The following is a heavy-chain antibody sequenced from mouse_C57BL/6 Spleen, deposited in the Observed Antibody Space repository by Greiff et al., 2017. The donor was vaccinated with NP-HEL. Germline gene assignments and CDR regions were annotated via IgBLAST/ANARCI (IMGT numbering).Heavy chain of an antibody. CDR2: IDPENGDT. CDR3: TPNYYGAMDY. Sequence: VQLKESGAELVRPGASVKLSCTASGFNIKDDYMHWVKQRPEQGLEWIGWIDPENGDTEYASKFQGKATITADTSSNTAYLQLSSLTSEDTAVYYCTPNYYGAMDYWGQGTSVTVSS. CDR1: GFNIKDDY. V-gene: IGHV14-4*01. J-gene: IGHJ4*01. D-gene: IGHD1-1*01.